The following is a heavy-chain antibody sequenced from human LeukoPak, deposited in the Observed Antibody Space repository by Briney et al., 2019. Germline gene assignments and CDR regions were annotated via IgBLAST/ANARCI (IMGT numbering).Heavy chain of an antibody. V-gene: IGHV3-74*01. D-gene: IGHD3-16*01. Sequence: GGSLRLSCAASGFTFSSYWMHWVRQAPGKGLVWVSRINPDGSSTRYADSVKGRFTISRDNAKNTLYLQMDSLRAEDTAVYYCARALGRGNYFDHWGQGTLVTVSS. CDR1: GFTFSSYW. CDR2: INPDGSST. CDR3: ARALGRGNYFDH. J-gene: IGHJ4*02.